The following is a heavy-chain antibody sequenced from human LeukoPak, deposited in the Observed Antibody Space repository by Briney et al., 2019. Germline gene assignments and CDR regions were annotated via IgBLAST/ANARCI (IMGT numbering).Heavy chain of an antibody. V-gene: IGHV1-2*02. CDR3: ARDPGSYLDY. D-gene: IGHD1-26*01. J-gene: IGHJ4*02. Sequence: GASVKVSCKASGYTFTGYYMHWVRQAPGQGLEWMGWINPNSGGTNYAQKFQGRVTMTRDTSTSTAYMELRSLRSDDTAVYYCARDPGSYLDYWGQGTLVTVSS. CDR2: INPNSGGT. CDR1: GYTFTGYY.